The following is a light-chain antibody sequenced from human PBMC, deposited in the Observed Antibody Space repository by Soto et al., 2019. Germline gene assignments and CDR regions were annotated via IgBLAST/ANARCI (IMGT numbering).Light chain of an antibody. Sequence: EIAMTQSPATVSVSPGESSTLAAGASESVSSNLAWYQQKPGQAPRLLIYAASTRATGILARFSGSGSGTEFTLTISSLQSEDFAVYHCQQYNKWPRTFGQGTKVDIK. CDR1: ESVSSN. V-gene: IGKV3-15*01. CDR2: AAS. J-gene: IGKJ1*01. CDR3: QQYNKWPRT.